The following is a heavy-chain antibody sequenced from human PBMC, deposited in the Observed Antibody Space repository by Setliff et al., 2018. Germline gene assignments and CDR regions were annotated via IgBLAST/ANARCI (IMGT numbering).Heavy chain of an antibody. Sequence: GASVKVSCKASGGTFSSYAISWVRQAPGQGLEWMGGIIPIFGTANYAQKFQGRVTITADESTSTAYMELSRLRSEDTAVYYCARVQQLGTFDYWGQGTLVTVSS. D-gene: IGHD6-13*01. V-gene: IGHV1-69*13. CDR1: GGTFSSYA. J-gene: IGHJ4*02. CDR2: IIPIFGTA. CDR3: ARVQQLGTFDY.